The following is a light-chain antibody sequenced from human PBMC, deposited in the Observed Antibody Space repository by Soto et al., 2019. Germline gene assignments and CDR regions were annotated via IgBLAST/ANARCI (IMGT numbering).Light chain of an antibody. CDR3: GSWDSILSAYV. J-gene: IGLJ1*01. V-gene: IGLV1-51*01. CDR2: DDN. CDR1: SSNIGGNS. Sequence: QSVMTQPPSVSAAPGQTVTISCSGSSSNIGGNSVSWYQQLPGTAPKLLIYDDNKRPSGIPDRFSGSKSGTSATLGITGFQTGDEADYYCGSWDSILSAYVFGTGTKVTVL.